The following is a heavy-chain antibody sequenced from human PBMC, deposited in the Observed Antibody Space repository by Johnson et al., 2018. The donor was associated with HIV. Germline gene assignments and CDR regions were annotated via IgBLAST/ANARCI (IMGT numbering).Heavy chain of an antibody. V-gene: IGHV3-9*01. CDR1: GFTFDDYA. J-gene: IGHJ3*02. CDR2: ISWNSGTI. Sequence: VQVVESGGGLVQPGRSLRLSCTTSGFTFDDYAMHWVRQAPGKGLEWVSGISWNSGTIDYADSVKGRFTISRDNSDNTMYLQMNSLRAEDTAVYYCATGYSGSPLGDTFDIWGQGTMVTVSS. D-gene: IGHD1-26*01. CDR3: ATGYSGSPLGDTFDI.